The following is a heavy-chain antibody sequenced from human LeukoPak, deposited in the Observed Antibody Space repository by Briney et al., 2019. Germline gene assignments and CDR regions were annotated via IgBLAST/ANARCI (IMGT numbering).Heavy chain of an antibody. D-gene: IGHD3-9*01. CDR1: GFTFDDYA. J-gene: IGHJ5*02. V-gene: IGHV3-9*01. CDR2: ISWNSGSI. CDR3: AKAPGRNYDILTGIKGFDP. Sequence: GGSLRLSCAASGFTFDDYAMHWVRQAPGKGLEWVSGISWNSGSIGYADSVKGRFTISRDNAKNSLYLQMNSLRAEDTALYYCAKAPGRNYDILTGIKGFDPWGQGTLVTVSS.